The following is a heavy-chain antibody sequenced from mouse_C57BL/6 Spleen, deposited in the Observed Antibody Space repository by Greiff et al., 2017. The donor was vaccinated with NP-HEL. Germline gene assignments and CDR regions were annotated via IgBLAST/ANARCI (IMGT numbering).Heavy chain of an antibody. CDR2: ISSGGSYT. CDR1: GFTFSSYG. Sequence: EVKLVESGGDLVKPGGSLKLSCAASGFTFSSYGMSWVRQTPDKRLEWVATISSGGSYTYYPDSVKGRFTISRDNVKNTLYLQMSSLKSEDTAMYYCARLRYGSSYDAMDYWGQGTSVTVSS. D-gene: IGHD1-1*01. V-gene: IGHV5-6*02. CDR3: ARLRYGSSYDAMDY. J-gene: IGHJ4*01.